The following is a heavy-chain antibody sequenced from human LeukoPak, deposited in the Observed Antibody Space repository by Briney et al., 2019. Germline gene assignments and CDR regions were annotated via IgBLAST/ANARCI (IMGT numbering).Heavy chain of an antibody. CDR1: GYTFTGSY. Sequence: ASVKVSCKPSGYTFTGSYMHWVRNAPGQGLEWRGWINPNSGGTNYAQKFQGRVTMTRDTFISPAYMELSRLRSDDMPLYNWTRDTDTQYSISTSCYKQFHHSGEGARVTVSS. J-gene: IGHJ1*01. D-gene: IGHD2-2*02. CDR3: TRDTDTQYSISTSCYKQFHH. CDR2: INPNSGGT. V-gene: IGHV1-2*02.